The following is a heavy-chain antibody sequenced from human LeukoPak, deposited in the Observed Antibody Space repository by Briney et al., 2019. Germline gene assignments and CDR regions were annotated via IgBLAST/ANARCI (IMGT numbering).Heavy chain of an antibody. D-gene: IGHD2-2*01. CDR3: AKVGIVVVPAAHNWFDP. CDR2: ISGSGGST. CDR1: GFTFSSYA. V-gene: IGHV3-23*01. Sequence: GGSLRLSCAVSGFTFSSYAMSWVRQAPGKGLEWVSAISGSGGSTYYADSVKGRFTISRDNSKNTLYLQMNSLRAEDTAVYYCAKVGIVVVPAAHNWFDPWGQGTLVTVSS. J-gene: IGHJ5*02.